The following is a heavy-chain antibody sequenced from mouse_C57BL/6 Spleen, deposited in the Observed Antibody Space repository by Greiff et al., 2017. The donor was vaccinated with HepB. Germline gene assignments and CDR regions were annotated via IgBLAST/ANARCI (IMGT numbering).Heavy chain of an antibody. Sequence: QVQLQQSGAELARPGASVKLSCKASGYTFTSYGISWVKQRTGQGLEWIGEIYPRSGNTYYNEKFKGKATLTADKSSSTAYMELRSLTSEDSAVYFCARLLRYHPYFDYWGQGTTLTVSS. CDR2: IYPRSGNT. CDR1: GYTFTSYG. V-gene: IGHV1-81*01. J-gene: IGHJ2*01. CDR3: ARLLRYHPYFDY. D-gene: IGHD1-1*01.